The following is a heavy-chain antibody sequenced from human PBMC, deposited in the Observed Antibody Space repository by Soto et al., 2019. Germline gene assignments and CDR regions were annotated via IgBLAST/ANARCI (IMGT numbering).Heavy chain of an antibody. CDR1: GGTFSSYF. J-gene: IGHJ6*02. Sequence: QVQLVQSGAEVKKAGSSVKVSCKVSGGTFSSYFINWVRQAPGQGLEWVGGIIPAFGSASFAEKFQGRVTITVDESTSTAYMELSSLRSDCTAVYYCARETPSAAAAYFFYGLDVWGQGTTVTVPS. CDR2: IIPAFGSA. V-gene: IGHV1-69*01. D-gene: IGHD2-2*01. CDR3: ARETPSAAAAYFFYGLDV.